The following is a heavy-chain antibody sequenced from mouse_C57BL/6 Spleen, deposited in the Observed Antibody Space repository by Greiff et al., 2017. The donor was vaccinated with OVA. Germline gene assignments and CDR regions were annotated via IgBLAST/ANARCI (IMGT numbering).Heavy chain of an antibody. Sequence: QVQLQQPGAELVKPGASVKMSCKASGYTFTSYWITWVKQRPGQGLEWIGDIYPGSGSTNYNEKFKSKATLTVDTSSSTAYMQLSSLTSEDSAVYYCASRGYSSGSLDYWGQGTTLTVSS. CDR1: GYTFTSYW. V-gene: IGHV1-55*01. CDR3: ASRGYSSGSLDY. D-gene: IGHD3-2*02. J-gene: IGHJ2*01. CDR2: IYPGSGST.